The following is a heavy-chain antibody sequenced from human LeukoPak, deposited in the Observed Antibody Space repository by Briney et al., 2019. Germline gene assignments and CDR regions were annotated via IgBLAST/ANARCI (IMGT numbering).Heavy chain of an antibody. J-gene: IGHJ5*02. CDR1: GFTFSSYE. V-gene: IGHV3-48*03. CDR2: ISSSGSTI. D-gene: IGHD3-10*01. Sequence: GGSLRLSCTASGFTFSSYEMNWVRQAPGKGLEWVSYISSSGSTIYYADSVKGRFTISRDNAKNSLSLQMNSLRAEDTAVYYCVRVNLLWFGELAFDPWGQGTLVTVSS. CDR3: VRVNLLWFGELAFDP.